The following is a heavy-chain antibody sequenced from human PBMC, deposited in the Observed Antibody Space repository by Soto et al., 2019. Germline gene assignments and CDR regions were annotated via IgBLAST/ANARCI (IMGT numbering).Heavy chain of an antibody. Sequence: QVQLVQSGAEVKKPGASVKVSCKASGYTFTSYGISWVRQAPGQGLEWMGWISDYNGNTNSAKKIKGRVTMTTATSTSTAYMELRSLRSDDTAVYYCARRTMVRGVTNFDIWGQGTMVTVSS. CDR2: ISDYNGNT. CDR1: GYTFTSYG. D-gene: IGHD3-10*01. V-gene: IGHV1-18*01. CDR3: ARRTMVRGVTNFDI. J-gene: IGHJ3*02.